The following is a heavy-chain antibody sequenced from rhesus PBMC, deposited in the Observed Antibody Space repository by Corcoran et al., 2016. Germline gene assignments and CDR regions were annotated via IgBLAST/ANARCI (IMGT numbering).Heavy chain of an antibody. Sequence: QLQLQESGPGLVKPSETLSVTCAVSGGSISSSYWSWIRQAPGKGLEWIGYIYGSGSSTNYNPSLKSRVTLSVDTYKNQLSLKLSSVTAADTAVYYCASGDEYSYYWGQGVLVTVSS. CDR1: GGSISSSY. CDR3: ASGDEYSYY. D-gene: IGHD2-33*01. V-gene: IGHV4-169*02. J-gene: IGHJ4*01. CDR2: IYGSGSST.